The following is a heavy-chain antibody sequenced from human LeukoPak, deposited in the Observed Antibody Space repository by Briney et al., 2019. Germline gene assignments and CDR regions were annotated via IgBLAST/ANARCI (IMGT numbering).Heavy chain of an antibody. CDR3: VHYVPLPA. J-gene: IGHJ5*02. V-gene: IGHV3-74*01. CDR2: INTDGSSN. Sequence: GGSLTLPCAASGFTFSSYYMHWVRQAPGEGLVWISGINTDGSSNYYGVSVKGRFTISRDNARKTLYLLMSSLRAEDSAIYDCVHYVPLPAWGQGTLVTVAS. CDR1: GFTFSSYY. D-gene: IGHD3-10*02.